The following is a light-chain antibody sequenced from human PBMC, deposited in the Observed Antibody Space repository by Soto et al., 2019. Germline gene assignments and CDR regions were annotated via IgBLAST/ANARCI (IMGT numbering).Light chain of an antibody. V-gene: IGKV1-39*01. CDR2: ASS. CDR1: QSISNS. J-gene: IGKJ3*01. Sequence: DIQMTQSLSSLSASVGDRVTITCRASQSISNSLNWYQQKPGKAPNLLIYASSSFEGGVPSRFSGSGSGTVFTLTISSLQPEDSATYYCQQSDSTPFTFGPGTKVQI. CDR3: QQSDSTPFT.